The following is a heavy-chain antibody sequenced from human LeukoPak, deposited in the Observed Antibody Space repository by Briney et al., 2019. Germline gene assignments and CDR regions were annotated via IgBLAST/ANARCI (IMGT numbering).Heavy chain of an antibody. CDR1: GGSISSGNW. J-gene: IGHJ4*02. D-gene: IGHD5-18*01. CDR2: IFRSGST. Sequence: SETLSLTCAVSGGSISSGNWWSWVRQPPGKGLEWIGEIFRSGSTNYNPSLKSRVTISVDTSKNQFSLKLSSVTAADTAVYYCASQGGYSYGDSDYWGQGTLVTVSS. V-gene: IGHV4-4*02. CDR3: ASQGGYSYGDSDY.